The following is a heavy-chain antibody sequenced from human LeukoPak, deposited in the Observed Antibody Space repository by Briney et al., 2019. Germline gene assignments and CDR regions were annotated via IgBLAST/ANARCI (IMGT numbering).Heavy chain of an antibody. V-gene: IGHV3-23*01. CDR2: IVDSGDST. CDR1: GITFSTDV. CDR3: ARDRGYSGYQGQFDP. J-gene: IGHJ5*02. Sequence: GGSLRLSCAASGITFSTDVMTWVRQAPGKGLEWVSAIVDSGDSTFYTDSVKGRFIISRDNSKNTLYLQMNSLRAEDSAVYYCARDRGYSGYQGQFDPWGQGTLVTVSS. D-gene: IGHD5-12*01.